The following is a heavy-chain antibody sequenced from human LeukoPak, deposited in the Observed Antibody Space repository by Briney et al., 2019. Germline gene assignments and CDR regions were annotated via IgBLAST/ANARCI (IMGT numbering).Heavy chain of an antibody. Sequence: WGSLRLSCAVSGITLSNYGLNWVRQAPGNGLELVSGISGSGGRTTYADSVKGWFTTSTDNTTNTLYLQMFSLIVEDTAVCFCASRGVVIRVILVGFHKEAYYFDSWGQGALVTVSS. D-gene: IGHD3-22*01. CDR1: GITLSNYG. J-gene: IGHJ4*02. CDR2: ISGSGGRT. V-gene: IGHV3-23*01. CDR3: ASRGVVIRVILVGFHKEAYYFDS.